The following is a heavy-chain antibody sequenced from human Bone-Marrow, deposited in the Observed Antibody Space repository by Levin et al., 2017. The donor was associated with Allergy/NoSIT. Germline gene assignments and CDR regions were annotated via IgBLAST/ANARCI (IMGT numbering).Heavy chain of an antibody. J-gene: IGHJ4*02. CDR2: LSPFFFP. CDR3: ARARYFYASGEKHFVLDD. V-gene: IGHV4-59*02. D-gene: IGHD3-22*01. CDR1: RDSVNTYY. Sequence: LSLTCTVSRDSVNTYYWAWIRQPPGKALEWLFSLSPFFFPSSSPSLPSRVTISMDASTNQFSLQLTSVTAADTAVYYCARARYFYASGEKHFVLDDWGQGTLVTVSS.